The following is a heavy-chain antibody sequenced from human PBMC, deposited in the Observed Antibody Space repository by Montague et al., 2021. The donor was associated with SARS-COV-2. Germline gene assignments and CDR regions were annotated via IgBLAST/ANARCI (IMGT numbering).Heavy chain of an antibody. CDR2: INHSGST. V-gene: IGHV4-34*01. CDR3: ARGRTGTTFYYYYYYGMDV. Sequence: SETLSLTCTVYGGSFSGYYWSWIRQPPGKGLEWIGEINHSGSTNYNPSLKSRVTISVGTSENQFSLKLSSVTAADTAVYYCARGRTGTTFYYYYYYGMDVWGQGTTVTVSS. J-gene: IGHJ6*02. D-gene: IGHD1-7*01. CDR1: GGSFSGYY.